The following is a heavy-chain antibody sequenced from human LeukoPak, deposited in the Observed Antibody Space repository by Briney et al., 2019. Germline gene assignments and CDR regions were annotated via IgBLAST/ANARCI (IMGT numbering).Heavy chain of an antibody. CDR3: ARAVGATAGWFDP. CDR1: GGTFSSYA. D-gene: IGHD1-26*01. Sequence: GASVKVSCKASGGTFSSYAISWVRQAPGQGLEWMGRIIPILGIANYAQKFQGRVTITADKSTSTAYMELSSLRSEDTAVYYCARAVGATAGWFDPWGQGTLVTVSS. V-gene: IGHV1-69*04. CDR2: IIPILGIA. J-gene: IGHJ5*02.